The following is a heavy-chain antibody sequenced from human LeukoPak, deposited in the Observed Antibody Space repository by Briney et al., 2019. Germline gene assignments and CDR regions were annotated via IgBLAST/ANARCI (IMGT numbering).Heavy chain of an antibody. CDR3: ARGVRATTGNFDY. J-gene: IGHJ4*02. CDR2: INPNSGDT. CDR1: GYTFTGYY. D-gene: IGHD1-1*01. Sequence: ASVKVSCKASGYTFTGYYMHWVRQAPGQGLESMGWINPNSGDTNYAQKFQGRVSMTRDTSISTAYMEVSRLRSDDTAVYYCARGVRATTGNFDYWGQGTLVTVSS. V-gene: IGHV1-2*02.